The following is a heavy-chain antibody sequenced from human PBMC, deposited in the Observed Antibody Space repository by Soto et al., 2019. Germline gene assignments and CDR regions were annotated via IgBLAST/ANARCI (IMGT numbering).Heavy chain of an antibody. CDR3: ARDSSPYYDFWSGFYTYFDY. J-gene: IGHJ4*02. V-gene: IGHV3-74*01. CDR1: GFTFSSNY. Sequence: GGSLRLSCAASGFTFSSNYMHWVRQAPGKGLVWVSRIKTDGSSTTYADSVRGRFTISRDNAKNTLYLQMDSLRADDTAVYYCARDSSPYYDFWSGFYTYFDYWGQGALVTVSS. D-gene: IGHD3-3*01. CDR2: IKTDGSST.